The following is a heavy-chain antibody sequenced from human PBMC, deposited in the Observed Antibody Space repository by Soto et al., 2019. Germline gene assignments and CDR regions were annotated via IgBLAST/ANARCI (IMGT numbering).Heavy chain of an antibody. V-gene: IGHV3-33*08. D-gene: IGHD1-26*01. CDR3: VRYGVDATTFFSFIVY. CDR2: IRFDGSDE. CDR1: ASILKGHA. Sequence: GGSLRLSCAASASILKGHAMHGVRQAPGKGLEWVAIIRFDGSDEHYGDSVEGRFIISRDNSKNMLYLQMNSLRVEDTAVYYYVRYGVDATTFFSFIVYWGEATLV. J-gene: IGHJ4*02.